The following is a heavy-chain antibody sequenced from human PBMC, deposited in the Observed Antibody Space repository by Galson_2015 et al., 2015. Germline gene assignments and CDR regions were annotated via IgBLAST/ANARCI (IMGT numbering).Heavy chain of an antibody. CDR2: IYPGDSDT. CDR3: ARRGPTAVAGSYGMDV. Sequence: AEVKKPGEFLKISCKGSGCSFSNYWIGWVRQMPGKGLEWMGIIYPGDSDTRYSPSFQGQVTISADKFISTAYLQWSSLKASDTAMYYCARRGPTAVAGSYGMDVWGQGTTVTVSS. J-gene: IGHJ6*02. D-gene: IGHD6-19*01. CDR1: GCSFSNYW. V-gene: IGHV5-51*03.